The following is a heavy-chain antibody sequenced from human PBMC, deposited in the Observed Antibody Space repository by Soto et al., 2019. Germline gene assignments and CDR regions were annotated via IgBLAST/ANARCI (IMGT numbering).Heavy chain of an antibody. CDR3: ARIADIVVVPAAMIDAFDI. CDR2: IYPGDSDT. CDR1: GYSFTSYW. D-gene: IGHD2-2*01. V-gene: IGHV5-51*01. J-gene: IGHJ3*02. Sequence: PGEYLKISCKGSGYSFTSYWIGWVRQMPGKGLEWMGIIYPGDSDTRYSPSFQGQVTISADKSISTAYLQWSSLKASDTAMYYCARIADIVVVPAAMIDAFDIWGQGTMVTVSS.